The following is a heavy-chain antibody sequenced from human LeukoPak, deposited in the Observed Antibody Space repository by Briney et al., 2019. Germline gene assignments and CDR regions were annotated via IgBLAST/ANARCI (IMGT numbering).Heavy chain of an antibody. D-gene: IGHD3-10*01. V-gene: IGHV3-23*01. CDR3: AKDHIGYYGSGSYFPLDY. CDR1: GFTFSSYA. CDR2: ISGSGGST. Sequence: GGSLRLSCAASGFTFSSYAMSWVRQAPGKGLEWVSAISGSGGSTYYADSVKGRFTISRDNSKNTLYPQMNSLRAEDTAVYYCAKDHIGYYGSGSYFPLDYWGQGTLVTVSS. J-gene: IGHJ4*02.